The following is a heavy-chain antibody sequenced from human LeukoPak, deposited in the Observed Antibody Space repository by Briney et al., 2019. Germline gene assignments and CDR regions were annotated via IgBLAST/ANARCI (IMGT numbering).Heavy chain of an antibody. CDR1: GGTTSRSY. CDR3: ARDRRRDLLHAFDI. V-gene: IGHV4-59*01. Sequence: SETLSLTCTVSGGTTSRSYWSWIRQPPGKGLEGIAYIDYSGSTNYNPSLKSRLTISLDASKNQFSLKLSSVTAADTAVYYCARDRRRDLLHAFDIWGQGTMVTVSS. CDR2: IDYSGST. J-gene: IGHJ3*02. D-gene: IGHD1-26*01.